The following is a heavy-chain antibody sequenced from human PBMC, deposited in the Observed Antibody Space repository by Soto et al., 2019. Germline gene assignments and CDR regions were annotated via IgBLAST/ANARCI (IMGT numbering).Heavy chain of an antibody. J-gene: IGHJ6*03. V-gene: IGHV4-31*03. Sequence: SETLSLTCTVSGGSISSGGYYWSWIRQHPGKGLEWIGYIYYSGSTYYNPSLKSRVTISVDTSKNQFSLKLSSVTAADTAVYYCARQRDQFWSGYYYMDVWGKGTTVPVSS. CDR3: ARQRDQFWSGYYYMDV. CDR2: IYYSGST. D-gene: IGHD3-3*01. CDR1: GGSISSGGYY.